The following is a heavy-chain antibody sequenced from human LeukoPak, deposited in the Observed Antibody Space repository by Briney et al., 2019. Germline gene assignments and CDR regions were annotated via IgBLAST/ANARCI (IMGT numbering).Heavy chain of an antibody. CDR2: ITHSGST. D-gene: IGHD3-22*01. V-gene: IGHV4-34*01. J-gene: IGHJ4*02. Sequence: SETLSLTCTVYGGSFSGFYWGWIRQPPGKGLEWIGEITHSGSTKYNPSLKSRVTISVDTSKNQFSLKLSSVTAADTAIYYCARGGASGHYPEIDYWGQGTLVTVSS. CDR3: ARGGASGHYPEIDY. CDR1: GGSFSGFY.